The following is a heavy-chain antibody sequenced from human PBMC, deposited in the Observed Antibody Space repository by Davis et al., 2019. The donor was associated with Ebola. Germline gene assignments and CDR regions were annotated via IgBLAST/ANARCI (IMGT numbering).Heavy chain of an antibody. CDR3: ARELHGGEFNY. CDR1: GYTFTSYY. J-gene: IGHJ4*02. Sequence: ASVKVSCKASGYTFTSYYMHWVRQAPGQGLEWMGIINPSGGSTSYAQKFQGRVTMTRDTSTSTVYMVLSSLPSDDTAVFYCARELHGGEFNYWGQGTLVTVSS. D-gene: IGHD3-16*01. CDR2: INPSGGST. V-gene: IGHV1-46*01.